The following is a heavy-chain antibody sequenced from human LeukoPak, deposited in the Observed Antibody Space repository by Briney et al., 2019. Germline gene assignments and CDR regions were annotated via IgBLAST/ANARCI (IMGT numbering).Heavy chain of an antibody. CDR1: GYTLTELS. J-gene: IGHJ4*02. D-gene: IGHD2-2*01. CDR3: ATAFYCSSTSCHRLRNVYYFDY. Sequence: GASVKVSCKVSGYTLTELSMHWVRQAPGKGLEWMGGFDPEDGETIYAQKFQGRVTMTEDTSTDTAYMELSSLRSEDTAVYYCATAFYCSSTSCHRLRNVYYFDYWGQGTLVTVSS. V-gene: IGHV1-24*01. CDR2: FDPEDGET.